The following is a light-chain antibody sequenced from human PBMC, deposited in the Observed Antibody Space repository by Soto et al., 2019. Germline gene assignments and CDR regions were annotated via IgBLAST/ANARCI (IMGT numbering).Light chain of an antibody. J-gene: IGKJ5*01. CDR3: QQHSTWPPIT. V-gene: IGKV3-11*01. CDR1: QSISND. Sequence: EIVLTQSPATLSLSPGERATLSCRASQSISNDFAWFQQKPGQAPRLLIYDTSNRASGIPARFSGSGSGTDFTLTISSLEPEDFAMYYCQQHSTWPPITFGQGTRLEIK. CDR2: DTS.